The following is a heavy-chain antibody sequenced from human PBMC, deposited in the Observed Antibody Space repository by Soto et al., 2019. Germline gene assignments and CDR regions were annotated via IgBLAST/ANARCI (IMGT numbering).Heavy chain of an antibody. CDR2: ISYSGGS. CDR3: ARTTFYDIFTAYYSLFDY. V-gene: IGHV4-31*03. J-gene: IGHJ4*02. CDR1: GGSISSGRFY. D-gene: IGHD3-9*01. Sequence: QVQLQESGPGLVKPSQTLTLTCTVSGGSISSGRFYWSWIRQHPGKGLEGIGHISYSGGSYYNPSLESRVTISVDTSENQFSLKLSAVTAADTAVYFCARTTFYDIFTAYYSLFDYWGQGTKVTVSS.